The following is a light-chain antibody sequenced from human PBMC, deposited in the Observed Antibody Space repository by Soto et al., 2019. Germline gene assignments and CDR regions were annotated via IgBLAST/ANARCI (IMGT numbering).Light chain of an antibody. CDR3: SSFTTSDTYV. CDR1: SSDVGAYNY. J-gene: IGLJ1*01. CDR2: DVT. V-gene: IGLV2-14*03. Sequence: QSVLTHAASVSGAAGEAIAISCTGTSSDVGAYNYVCWYQQHPGKAPKLLIYDVTNRPSGISDRFSGSKSGNTASLTISGLQAEDEADYYCSSFTTSDTYVFGSGTKVTVL.